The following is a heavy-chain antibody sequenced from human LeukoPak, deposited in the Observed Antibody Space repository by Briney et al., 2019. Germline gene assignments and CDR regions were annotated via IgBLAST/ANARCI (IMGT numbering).Heavy chain of an antibody. CDR2: ISSSGSTI. V-gene: IGHV3-11*01. J-gene: IGHJ5*02. D-gene: IGHD1-7*01. CDR3: ARDMKLLGVDP. Sequence: GGSLRLSCAASGLTFNDYYMSWIRQAPGKGLEWVSYISSSGSTIYYADSVKGRFTISRDNAKNSLYLQMNSLRAEDTAVYYCARDMKLLGVDPWGQGTLVTVSS. CDR1: GLTFNDYY.